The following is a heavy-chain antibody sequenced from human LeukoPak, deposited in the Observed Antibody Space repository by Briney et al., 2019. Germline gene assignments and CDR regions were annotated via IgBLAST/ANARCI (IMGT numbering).Heavy chain of an antibody. V-gene: IGHV3-7*05. CDR3: ARDGYCSSTSCTIESHDAFDI. CDR1: GFTFSNYW. D-gene: IGHD2-2*03. CDR2: INQDGGEK. Sequence: PGGSLRLSCAASGFTFSNYWMSWVRQAPGKGLEWVANINQDGGEKCYVDSVKGRFTISRDNAKNSLYLQMNSLRAEDTALYYCARDGYCSSTSCTIESHDAFDIWGQGTMVTVSS. J-gene: IGHJ3*02.